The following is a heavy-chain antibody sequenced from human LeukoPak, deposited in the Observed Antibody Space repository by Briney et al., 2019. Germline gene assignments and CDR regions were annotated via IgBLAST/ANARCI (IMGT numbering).Heavy chain of an antibody. CDR3: ARPYSSGWYGAFDI. D-gene: IGHD6-19*01. CDR2: IYYSGST. V-gene: IGHV4-59*08. J-gene: IGHJ3*02. CDR1: GGSISSFY. Sequence: SETLSLTCTVSGGSISSFYWSWIRQPPGKGLEWIGYIYYSGSTNYNPSLKSRVTISVDTSKNQFSLKLSSVTAADTAVYYCARPYSSGWYGAFDIWGQGTMVTVSS.